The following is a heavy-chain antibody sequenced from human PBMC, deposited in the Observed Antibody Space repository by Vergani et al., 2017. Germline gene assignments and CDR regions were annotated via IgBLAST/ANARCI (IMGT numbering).Heavy chain of an antibody. CDR1: GESIRSGSHY. V-gene: IGHV4-61*02. Sequence: QVKLQESGPGLLKPSQTLSLTCTVSGESIRSGSHYWSWLRQPAGKGPEWVGHIHHGGSTYLNPSIKSRVSISVDTSKSQFSLQLNSVTVADTAVYYCARSRPYCTSGSCPAIWGQGTLVTVSS. J-gene: IGHJ4*02. CDR2: IHHGGST. CDR3: ARSRPYCTSGSCPAI. D-gene: IGHD2-15*01.